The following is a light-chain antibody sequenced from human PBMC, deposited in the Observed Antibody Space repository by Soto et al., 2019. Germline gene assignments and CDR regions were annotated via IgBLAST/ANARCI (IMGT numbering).Light chain of an antibody. V-gene: IGKV3-20*01. J-gene: IGKJ5*01. CDR3: QQYGSSGT. Sequence: EIVLTQSPGTLSLSPGERATLPCRASQSVSNNYLAWYQQKPGQAPRLLIYGASNRATGIPDRFSGSGSGTDFTLTISRLEPEDFAVYYCQQYGSSGTFGQGTRLEIK. CDR2: GAS. CDR1: QSVSNNY.